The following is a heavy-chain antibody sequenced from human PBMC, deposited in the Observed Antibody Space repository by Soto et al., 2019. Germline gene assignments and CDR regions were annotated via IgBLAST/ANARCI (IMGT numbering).Heavy chain of an antibody. CDR2: IIHTGST. V-gene: IGHV4-34*01. CDR1: GGSFSGYY. D-gene: IGHD2-15*01. Sequence: ASETLSLTCGVDGGSFSGYYWSWIRQPPGKGLEWIGEIIHTGSTNYSPSLKSRVAISIDTSKNQFSLQLNSVTAADTAVYYCARGRKDCSAGSCYSLGYWGQGTLVTVSS. J-gene: IGHJ4*02. CDR3: ARGRKDCSAGSCYSLGY.